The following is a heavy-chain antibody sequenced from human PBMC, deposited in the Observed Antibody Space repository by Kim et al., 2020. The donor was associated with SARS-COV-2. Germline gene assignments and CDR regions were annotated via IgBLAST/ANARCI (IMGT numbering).Heavy chain of an antibody. D-gene: IGHD2-2*01. J-gene: IGHJ6*02. CDR2: IWYDGSNK. CDR3: AKDQAPIVVVPAAMRVGGYYYYYGMDV. Sequence: GGSLRLSCAASGFTFSSYGMHWVRQAPGKGLEWVAVIWYDGSNKYYADSVKGRFTISRDNSKNTLYLQMNSLRAEDTAVYYCAKDQAPIVVVPAAMRVGGYYYYYGMDVWGQGTTVTVSS. CDR1: GFTFSSYG. V-gene: IGHV3-33*06.